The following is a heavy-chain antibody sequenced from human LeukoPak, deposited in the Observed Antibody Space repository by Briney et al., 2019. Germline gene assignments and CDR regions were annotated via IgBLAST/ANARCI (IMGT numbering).Heavy chain of an antibody. Sequence: PGGSLRHSCAASGFTFSSYGMHWVRQAPGKGLEWVAVIWYDGSNKYYADSVKGRFTISRDNSKNTLYLQMNSLRAEDTAVYYCARDLHDIVLMVYAIQLGIDYWGQGTLVTVSS. CDR2: IWYDGSNK. D-gene: IGHD2-8*01. CDR1: GFTFSSYG. J-gene: IGHJ4*02. V-gene: IGHV3-33*01. CDR3: ARDLHDIVLMVYAIQLGIDY.